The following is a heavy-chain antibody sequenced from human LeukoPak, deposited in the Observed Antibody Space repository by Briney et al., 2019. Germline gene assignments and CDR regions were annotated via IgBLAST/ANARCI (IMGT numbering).Heavy chain of an antibody. CDR3: AREGTGWYDILTGELSFDY. J-gene: IGHJ4*02. V-gene: IGHV1-18*01. CDR1: GGTFSSYG. CDR2: ISAYNGNT. Sequence: GSSVTVSCKASGGTFSSYGISWVRQAPGQGLEWMGWISAYNGNTNYAQKLQGRVTMTTDTSTSTAYMELRSLRSDDTAVYYCAREGTGWYDILTGELSFDYWGQGTLVTVSS. D-gene: IGHD3-9*01.